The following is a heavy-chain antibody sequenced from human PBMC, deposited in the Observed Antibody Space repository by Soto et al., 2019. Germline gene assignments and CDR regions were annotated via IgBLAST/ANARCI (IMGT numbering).Heavy chain of an antibody. Sequence: PSETLSLTCTVSGGSISSGGYYWSWIRQHPGKGLEWIGYIYYSGSTYYNPSLKSRVTISVDTSKNQFSLKLSSVTAADTAVYYCARAGDVKLGYYFDYWGQGTLVTVSS. CDR2: IYYSGST. D-gene: IGHD1-26*01. CDR1: GGSISSGGYY. CDR3: ARAGDVKLGYYFDY. V-gene: IGHV4-31*03. J-gene: IGHJ4*02.